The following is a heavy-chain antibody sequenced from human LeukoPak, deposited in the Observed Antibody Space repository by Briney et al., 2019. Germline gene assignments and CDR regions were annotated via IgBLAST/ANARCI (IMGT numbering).Heavy chain of an antibody. D-gene: IGHD3-16*01. V-gene: IGHV3-48*03. CDR1: GLTFSGFE. CDR2: IKDEGSLK. J-gene: IGHJ4*02. Sequence: PGGALRLSCVGSGLTFSGFELNWVRQAPGKGLEGVSYIKDEGSLKTYADSVKGRFTISRDNARNSLYLQMNSLRVEDTAIYYCARRFRDWGQGTLVTVSS. CDR3: ARRFRD.